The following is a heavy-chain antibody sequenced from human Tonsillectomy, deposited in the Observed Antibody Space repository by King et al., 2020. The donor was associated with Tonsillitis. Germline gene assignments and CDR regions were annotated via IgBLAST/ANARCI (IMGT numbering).Heavy chain of an antibody. CDR2: VSYSGSNT. D-gene: IGHD5-18*01. CDR3: AKSGSSGWIQPGGPFGY. Sequence: VQLVESGGGLVQPGGSLRLSCAASGFTFSTYAMSWVRQAPGKGLEWVSAVSYSGSNTYYADSVKGRFTISRDNSKNTLYLQMNSLRVEDTAVYYCAKSGSSGWIQPGGPFGYWGQGTLVTVSS. CDR1: GFTFSTYA. J-gene: IGHJ4*02. V-gene: IGHV3-23*04.